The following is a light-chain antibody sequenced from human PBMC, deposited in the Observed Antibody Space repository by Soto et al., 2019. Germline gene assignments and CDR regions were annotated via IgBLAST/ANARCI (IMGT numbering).Light chain of an antibody. CDR1: QGVSSW. V-gene: IGKV1-12*01. CDR2: GAS. Sequence: DIQMTQSPSSVSASVGDRVTITCRASQGVSSWLAWYQQKPGRAPKLLIYGASTLQSGVPSRFRGSGSGTDFSLTITTLQPEDSATYYCQQADTFPLTFGGGTKADIK. J-gene: IGKJ4*01. CDR3: QQADTFPLT.